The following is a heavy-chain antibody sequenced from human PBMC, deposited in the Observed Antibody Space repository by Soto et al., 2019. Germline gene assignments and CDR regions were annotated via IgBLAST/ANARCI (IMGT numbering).Heavy chain of an antibody. D-gene: IGHD6-13*01. Sequence: PSETLSLTCTVSGGSISSSSYYWGWIRQPPGKGLEWIGSIYYSGSTYYNPSLKSRVTISVDTSKNQFSLKLSSVTAADTAVYYCTGGIAAAGTRYYYYYMDVWGKGTTVTVSS. CDR3: TGGIAAAGTRYYYYYMDV. V-gene: IGHV4-39*01. J-gene: IGHJ6*03. CDR2: IYYSGST. CDR1: GGSISSSSYY.